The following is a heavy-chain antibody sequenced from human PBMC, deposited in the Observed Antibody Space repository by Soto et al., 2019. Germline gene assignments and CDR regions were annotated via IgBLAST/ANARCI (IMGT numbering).Heavy chain of an antibody. D-gene: IGHD4-17*01. Sequence: SVILSLTWTVSCASVGDSTYHWGWKHQPPGKGLEWIGSVYYTGSTYTGGSYYNPSLKSRVTISVDTSKSQFSLRLSAVTAADTAVYYCARLPVGDYMFYFWVQGTQVTVSS. V-gene: IGHV4-39*01. J-gene: IGHJ4*02. CDR3: ARLPVGDYMFYF. CDR2: VYYTGST. CDR1: CASVGDSTYH.